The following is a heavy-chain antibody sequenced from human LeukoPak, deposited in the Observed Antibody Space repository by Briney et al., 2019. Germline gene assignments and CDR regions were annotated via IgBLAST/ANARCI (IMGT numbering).Heavy chain of an antibody. Sequence: SETLSLTCTVSGGSISSGGYYWSWIRQHPGKGLEWIGYIYYSGSTYYNPPLKSRVTISVDTSKNQFSLKLSSVTAADTAVYYCARIPNQSKYSIGNYWGQGTLVTVSS. D-gene: IGHD1-14*01. CDR1: GGSISSGGYY. CDR3: ARIPNQSKYSIGNY. CDR2: IYYSGST. V-gene: IGHV4-31*03. J-gene: IGHJ4*02.